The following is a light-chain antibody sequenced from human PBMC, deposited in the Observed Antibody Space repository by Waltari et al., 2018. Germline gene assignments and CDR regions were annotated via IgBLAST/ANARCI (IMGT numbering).Light chain of an antibody. CDR1: QSLANNY. Sequence: EIVVTQSPGTLSLSPGERGPPPLRASQSLANNYLAWYQRKPGQAPRLLIYAASNRASGIPDRFSGSGSGTDFTLTISRLEPEDFAIYYCQQYGTSPPWTFGQGTKVEIK. J-gene: IGKJ1*01. CDR3: QQYGTSPPWT. V-gene: IGKV3-20*01. CDR2: AAS.